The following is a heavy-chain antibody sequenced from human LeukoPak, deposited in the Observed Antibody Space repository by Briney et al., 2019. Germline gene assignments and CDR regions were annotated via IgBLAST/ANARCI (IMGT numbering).Heavy chain of an antibody. CDR2: INAGNGNT. Sequence: ASVKVSCKASGYTFTSYAMHWVRQAPGQRLEWMGWINAGNGNTKYSQKFQGRVTITRNTSASTAYMELSSLRSEDTAVYYCVREEVKSSCFDYWGQGTLVTVSS. CDR3: VREEVKSSCFDY. CDR1: GYTFTSYA. V-gene: IGHV1-3*01. D-gene: IGHD6-6*01. J-gene: IGHJ4*02.